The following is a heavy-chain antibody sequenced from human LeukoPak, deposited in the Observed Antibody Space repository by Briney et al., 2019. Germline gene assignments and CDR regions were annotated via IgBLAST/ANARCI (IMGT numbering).Heavy chain of an antibody. CDR3: ARAYIRSPRNSMDV. V-gene: IGHV1-69*13. D-gene: IGHD3-16*01. Sequence: SVKVSCKASGGTFSSSAISWVRQAPGQGLEWMGGIIPIFSTADYAQKFQGRVTITADESTSTAYMELSSLRSEDTAVYFCARAYIRSPRNSMDVWGKGTTVTVSS. CDR2: IIPIFSTA. CDR1: GGTFSSSA. J-gene: IGHJ6*03.